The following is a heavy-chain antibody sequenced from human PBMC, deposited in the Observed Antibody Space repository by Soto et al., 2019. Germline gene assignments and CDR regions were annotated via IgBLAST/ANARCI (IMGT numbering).Heavy chain of an antibody. D-gene: IGHD1-26*01. CDR1: GGSVSTNC. V-gene: IGHV4-59*02. CDR3: ARAKVGANILDY. Sequence: SETLSLTCTVSGGSVSTNCWTWIRQPPGKGLEWIGFTYLSGSPNYNPSLGSRVTISLDTSKNQVSLNLSSVTAADTAVYYCARAKVGANILDYWGQGTLVTVS. CDR2: TYLSGSP. J-gene: IGHJ4*02.